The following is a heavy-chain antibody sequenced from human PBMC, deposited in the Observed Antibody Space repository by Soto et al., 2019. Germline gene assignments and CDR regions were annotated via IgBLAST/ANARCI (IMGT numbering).Heavy chain of an antibody. D-gene: IGHD6-19*01. J-gene: IGHJ4*02. V-gene: IGHV3-21*01. Sequence: GGSLRLSCAASAFTFSTYSMNWVRQAPGKGLEWVSYISSSSTYIYYADSVKGRFTISRDNAKNSLYLQMNSLRAEDTAVYYCLIAVAGSFAPDYWGQGTLVTVSS. CDR1: AFTFSTYS. CDR2: ISSSSTYI. CDR3: LIAVAGSFAPDY.